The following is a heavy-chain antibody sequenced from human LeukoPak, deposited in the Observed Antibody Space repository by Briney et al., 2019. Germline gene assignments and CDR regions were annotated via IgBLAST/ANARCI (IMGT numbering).Heavy chain of an antibody. V-gene: IGHV3-23*01. Sequence: GGSLRLSCAASGFTFSSYAMSWVRQAPGKGLEWVSAISGSGGSTYYADSVKGRFAISRDNSKNTLYLQMNSLRAEDTAVYYCAKDHNGDYVFDYWGQGTLVTVSS. J-gene: IGHJ4*02. CDR3: AKDHNGDYVFDY. CDR1: GFTFSSYA. D-gene: IGHD4-17*01. CDR2: ISGSGGST.